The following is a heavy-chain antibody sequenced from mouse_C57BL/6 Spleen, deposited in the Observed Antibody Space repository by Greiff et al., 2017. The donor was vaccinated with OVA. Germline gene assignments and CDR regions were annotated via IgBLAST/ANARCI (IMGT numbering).Heavy chain of an antibody. D-gene: IGHD2-2*01. J-gene: IGHJ1*03. Sequence: VQLQQSGPGMVKPSQSLSLTCTVTGYSITSGYDWHWIRHFPGNKLEWMGYISYSGSTNYNPSLQSRISITHDTANNQFILKLNSVTTEDTATYDCARGLRRYWYFDVWGTGTTVTVSS. CDR1: GYSITSGYD. V-gene: IGHV3-1*01. CDR3: ARGLRRYWYFDV. CDR2: ISYSGST.